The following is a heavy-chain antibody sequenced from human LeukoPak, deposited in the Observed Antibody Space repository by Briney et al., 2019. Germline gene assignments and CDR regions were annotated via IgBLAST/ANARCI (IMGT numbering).Heavy chain of an antibody. D-gene: IGHD5-12*01. CDR1: GFTFSSYS. V-gene: IGHV3-21*01. Sequence: GGSLRLSCAASGFTFSSYSMNWVRQAPGKGLEWVSSISSSSSYIYYADSVKGRFTVSRDNSKNSLYLQMNSLRAEDTAVYYCARDLIVATIGHNAFDIWGQGTMVTVSS. CDR2: ISSSSSYI. CDR3: ARDLIVATIGHNAFDI. J-gene: IGHJ3*02.